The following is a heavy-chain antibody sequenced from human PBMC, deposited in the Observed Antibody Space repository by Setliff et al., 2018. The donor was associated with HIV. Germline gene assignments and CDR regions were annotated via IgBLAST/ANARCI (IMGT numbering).Heavy chain of an antibody. CDR3: ARPSHGCSSTSCYYDSGY. CDR1: GFTFDDYA. CDR2: ISWGGDSI. V-gene: IGHV3-43D*04. J-gene: IGHJ4*02. D-gene: IGHD2-2*01. Sequence: PGGSLRLSCAASGFTFDDYAMHWVRQAPGKGLEWVSLISWGGDSIYYADSVKGRFTISRDNAKNSLYLQMNSLRAEDTAVYYCARPSHGCSSTSCYYDSGYWGQGTLVTVSS.